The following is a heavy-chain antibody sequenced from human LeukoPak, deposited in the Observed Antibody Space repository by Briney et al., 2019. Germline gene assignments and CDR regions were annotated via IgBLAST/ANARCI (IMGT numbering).Heavy chain of an antibody. CDR2: ISYSGNT. CDR1: GGSISSYY. D-gene: IGHD6-19*01. Sequence: SETLSLTCTVSGGSISSYYWSWIRQPPGKGLEWIGYISYSGNTNYNPSLKSRVTISVDTSKNQFSLKLSFVTAADTAIYYCARVTYTSGWPDYWGQGTLVTVSS. V-gene: IGHV4-59*01. CDR3: ARVTYTSGWPDY. J-gene: IGHJ4*02.